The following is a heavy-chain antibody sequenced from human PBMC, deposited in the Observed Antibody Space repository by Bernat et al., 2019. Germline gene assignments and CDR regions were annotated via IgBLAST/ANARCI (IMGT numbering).Heavy chain of an antibody. CDR2: IFSNDGK. CDR3: ARIRFLEWLFPYFDY. Sequence: QVTLKESGPVLVKPTETLTLACTVSGFSLSSARMGVSWIGQPPGKALEWLAQIFSNDGKSYSTSLKSRLTISKDTSKSQVVLTMTNVDPVDTATYYCARIRFLEWLFPYFDYWGQGILVTVSS. D-gene: IGHD3-3*01. CDR1: GFSLSSARMG. V-gene: IGHV2-26*01. J-gene: IGHJ4*02.